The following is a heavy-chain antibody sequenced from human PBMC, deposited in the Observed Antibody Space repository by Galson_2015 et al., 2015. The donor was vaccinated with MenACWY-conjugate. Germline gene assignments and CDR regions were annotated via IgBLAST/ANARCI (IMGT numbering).Heavy chain of an antibody. CDR1: GITFSSNA. Sequence: SLRLSCAASGITFSSNAMNWVRQAPGKGLEWVSGIGTGGGTYYADSGKGRFTISRDNSKNMVYLQMNSLRAEDTAIYYCAKFKYSTSWSNTHGMDVWGQGTTVTVSS. V-gene: IGHV3-23*01. D-gene: IGHD2-2*01. CDR3: AKFKYSTSWSNTHGMDV. J-gene: IGHJ6*02. CDR2: IGTGGGT.